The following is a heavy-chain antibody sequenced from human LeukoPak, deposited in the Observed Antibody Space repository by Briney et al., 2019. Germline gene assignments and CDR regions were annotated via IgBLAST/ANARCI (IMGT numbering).Heavy chain of an antibody. CDR2: TSNTGSTI. D-gene: IGHD6-13*01. CDR1: GFTFGSYS. CDR3: ARGGYSTRIENYYYYGMDV. Sequence: GGSLRLSCAASGFTFGSYSMNWVRQAPGKGLEWISYTSNTGSTIYYADSVKGRFTISRDNAKNTLYLQMNSLRAEDTAVYYCARGGYSTRIENYYYYGMDVWGQGTTVTVSS. J-gene: IGHJ6*02. V-gene: IGHV3-48*04.